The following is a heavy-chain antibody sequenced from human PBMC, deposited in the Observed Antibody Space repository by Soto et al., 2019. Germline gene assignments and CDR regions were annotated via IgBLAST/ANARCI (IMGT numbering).Heavy chain of an antibody. D-gene: IGHD3-22*01. Sequence: ASVKVSCKVSGYTLTELSMHWVRQAPGKGLEWMGGFDPEDGETIYAQKFQGRVTMTEDTSTDTAYMELSSLRSEDTAVYYCATEIHSGNYYDSSGYYFDYWGQGTLVTVSS. CDR1: GYTLTELS. CDR2: FDPEDGET. J-gene: IGHJ4*02. CDR3: ATEIHSGNYYDSSGYYFDY. V-gene: IGHV1-24*01.